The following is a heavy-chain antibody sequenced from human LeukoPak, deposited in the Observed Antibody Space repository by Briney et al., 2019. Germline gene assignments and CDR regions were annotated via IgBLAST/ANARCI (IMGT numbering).Heavy chain of an antibody. CDR1: GGSISSYY. J-gene: IGHJ2*01. CDR3: ARARVVLAMGLTWYFDI. CDR2: IYYSGST. V-gene: IGHV4-59*01. D-gene: IGHD2-21*01. Sequence: PSETLSLTCTVSGGSISSYYGSWIRQPPGKGLEWVGYIYYSGSTNYNTSLKSRVTISVATSKNQFSMKLSSVTAADTAVYYCARARVVLAMGLTWYFDIWGGGNLVTVSS.